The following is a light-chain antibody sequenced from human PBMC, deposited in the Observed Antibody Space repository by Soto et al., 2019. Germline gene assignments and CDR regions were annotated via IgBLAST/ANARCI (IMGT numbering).Light chain of an antibody. CDR3: QQYNTWPLT. CDR1: QSVYSN. CDR2: DAS. Sequence: ETVMTQSPATLSVSPGERPTLSCRASQSVYSNLAWYQQKPGQAPRLLTYDASTRATGIPARFSGSGSGTEFTLTISSLQSEDFAVYYCQQYNTWPLTFGPGTKVDIK. V-gene: IGKV3-15*01. J-gene: IGKJ3*01.